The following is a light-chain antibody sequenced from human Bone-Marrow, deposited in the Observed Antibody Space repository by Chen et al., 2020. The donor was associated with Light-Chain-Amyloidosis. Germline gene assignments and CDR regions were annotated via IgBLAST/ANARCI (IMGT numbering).Light chain of an antibody. CDR1: NIGSTS. CDR2: DDS. Sequence: SYVLTQPSSVSVAPGQTATIACGGNNIGSTSVYWYQQTPGQAPLLVVYDDSDRPSGIPERLSGSNSGNTATLTISRVEAGDEADYYWQVWDRSSERPVFGGGTKLTVL. V-gene: IGLV3-21*02. J-gene: IGLJ3*02. CDR3: QVWDRSSERPV.